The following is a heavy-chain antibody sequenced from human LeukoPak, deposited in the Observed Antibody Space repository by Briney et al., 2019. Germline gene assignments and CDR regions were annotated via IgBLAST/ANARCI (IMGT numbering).Heavy chain of an antibody. CDR2: ISSSSSYI. D-gene: IGHD3-10*02. J-gene: IGHJ6*04. CDR1: GFTFNSFG. V-gene: IGHV3-21*01. CDR3: AELGLTMIGGV. Sequence: GGSLRLSSATSGFTFNSFGMHWARQAPGKGLEWVSSISSSSSYIYYADSVKGRFTISRDNAKNSLYLQMNSLRAEDTAVYYCAELGLTMIGGVWGKGTTVTISS.